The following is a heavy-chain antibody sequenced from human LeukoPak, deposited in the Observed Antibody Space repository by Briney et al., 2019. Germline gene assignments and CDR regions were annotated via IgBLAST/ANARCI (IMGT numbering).Heavy chain of an antibody. Sequence: GGSLRLSCAASGFTFSTYAMSWVRQAPGKGLEWVSGISVSGGGTYYADSVKGRFTISRDNSRNTLYLQMSSLRVEDTAIYYCAKDASSGPLDYWGQGTLVTVSS. CDR2: ISVSGGGT. D-gene: IGHD2-15*01. J-gene: IGHJ4*02. CDR3: AKDASSGPLDY. V-gene: IGHV3-23*01. CDR1: GFTFSTYA.